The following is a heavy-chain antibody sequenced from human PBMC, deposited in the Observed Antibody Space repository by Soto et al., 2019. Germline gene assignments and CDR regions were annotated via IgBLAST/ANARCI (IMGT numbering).Heavy chain of an antibody. D-gene: IGHD1-26*01. CDR2: ISTSGGYK. CDR3: AGERSALPGARDAMDV. V-gene: IGHV3-21*02. Sequence: EVRLVESGGGLVKPGGSLRVSCAASGFNFNTYSMNWVRQAPGKGLEWVSFISTSGGYKYYADSVRGRFTISRDKAKKSVYLEMNILTADDTAVYYCAGERSALPGARDAMDVWGQGTTVTVSS. J-gene: IGHJ6*02. CDR1: GFNFNTYS.